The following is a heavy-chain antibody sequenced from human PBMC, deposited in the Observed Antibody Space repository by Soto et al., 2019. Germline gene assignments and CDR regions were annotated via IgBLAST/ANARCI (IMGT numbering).Heavy chain of an antibody. D-gene: IGHD3-9*01. J-gene: IGHJ4*02. CDR1: GGSFSGYY. CDR2: INHSGST. CDR3: ARGKLRYFDWSPYYFDY. V-gene: IGHV4-34*01. Sequence: SETLSLTCAVYGGSFSGYYWSWIRQPPGKGLEWIGEINHSGSTNYNPSLKSRVTISVDTSKNQFSLKLSSVTAADTAVYYCARGKLRYFDWSPYYFDYWGQGTLVTVSS.